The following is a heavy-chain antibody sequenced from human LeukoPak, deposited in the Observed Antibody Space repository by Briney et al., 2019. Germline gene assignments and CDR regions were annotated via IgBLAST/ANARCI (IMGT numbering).Heavy chain of an antibody. V-gene: IGHV1-2*02. Sequence: GASVKVSCKASGYTFTGYYMHWVRQAPGQGLEWMGWINPNSGGTNYAQKFQGRVTMTRDTSISTAYMELSRLRSDDTAVYYCARDAMIQRGAFDIWGQGTMVTVSS. D-gene: IGHD3-22*01. CDR3: ARDAMIQRGAFDI. CDR1: GYTFTGYY. J-gene: IGHJ3*02. CDR2: INPNSGGT.